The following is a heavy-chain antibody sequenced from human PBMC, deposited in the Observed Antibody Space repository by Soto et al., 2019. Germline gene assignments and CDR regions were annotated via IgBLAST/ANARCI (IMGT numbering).Heavy chain of an antibody. CDR2: ISPYNGNT. Sequence: QVQLVQSGAEVKKPGASVKVSCKASGYTFTTYGVSWVRQAPGQGRGWMGWISPYNGNTTYAQNFQGRVTMTTDTSTSTVHMELRSLRSDDTAMYYRARDLGGFCNDTGCYSMDYWGRGTLVTVSS. V-gene: IGHV1-18*01. J-gene: IGHJ4*02. CDR1: GYTFTTYG. D-gene: IGHD2-15*01. CDR3: ARDLGGFCNDTGCYSMDY.